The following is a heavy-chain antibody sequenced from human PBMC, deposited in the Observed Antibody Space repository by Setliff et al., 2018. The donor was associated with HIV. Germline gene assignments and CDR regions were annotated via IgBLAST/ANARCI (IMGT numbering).Heavy chain of an antibody. D-gene: IGHD6-6*01. Sequence: LRLSCAASGFTFSRYWMHWVRQAPGQGLVWVSGINNDTTTTTYVDSVKGRFSISRDNAKNTLYLQMNGLRGEDTAVYYCVMFSSSSGWGQGTQVTVSS. CDR3: VMFSSSSG. V-gene: IGHV3-74*01. J-gene: IGHJ4*02. CDR2: INNDTTTT. CDR1: GFTFSRYW.